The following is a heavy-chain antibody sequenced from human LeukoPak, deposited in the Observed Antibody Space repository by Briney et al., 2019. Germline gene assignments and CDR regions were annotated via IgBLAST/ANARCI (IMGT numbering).Heavy chain of an antibody. CDR1: GFTFDDYA. J-gene: IGHJ4*02. V-gene: IGHV3-9*01. CDR3: AKALVYAIEGGLDY. D-gene: IGHD2-8*01. Sequence: GGSLRLSCAASGFTFDDYAMHWVRQAPGKGLEGFSGISWNSGSIGYADSVKGRFTISRDNAKNSLYPQMNSLRAEDTALYYCAKALVYAIEGGLDYWGQGTLVAVSS. CDR2: ISWNSGSI.